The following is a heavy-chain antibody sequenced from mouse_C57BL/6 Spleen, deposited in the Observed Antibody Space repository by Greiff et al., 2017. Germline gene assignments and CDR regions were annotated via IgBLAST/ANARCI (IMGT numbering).Heavy chain of an antibody. V-gene: IGHV1-55*01. CDR1: GYTFTSYW. Sequence: QVQLQQPGAELVKPGASVKLSCKASGYTFTSYWITWVKQRPGQGLEWIGDIYPGSGSTNYNEKFKSKATLTVDTSSSTAYMQLSSLTSEDSAVYYGARWSSGYSFYAMDYWGQGTSVTVSS. CDR2: IYPGSGST. J-gene: IGHJ4*01. D-gene: IGHD3-2*02. CDR3: ARWSSGYSFYAMDY.